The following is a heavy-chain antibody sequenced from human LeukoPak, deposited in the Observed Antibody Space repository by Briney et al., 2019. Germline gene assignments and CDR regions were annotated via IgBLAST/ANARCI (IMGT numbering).Heavy chain of an antibody. D-gene: IGHD3-10*01. J-gene: IGHJ5*02. Sequence: KSSETLSLTCAVYGGSFSGYYWSWIRQPPGKGLEWIGEINHSGSTNYNPSLKSRVTISVDTSKNQFSLKLSSVTAADTAVYYCARGRFGYGPGSYLLSYNWFDPWGQGTLVTVSS. CDR3: ARGRFGYGPGSYLLSYNWFDP. V-gene: IGHV4-34*01. CDR1: GGSFSGYY. CDR2: INHSGST.